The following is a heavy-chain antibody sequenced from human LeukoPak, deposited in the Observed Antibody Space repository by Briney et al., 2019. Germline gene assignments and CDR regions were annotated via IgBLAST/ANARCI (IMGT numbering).Heavy chain of an antibody. D-gene: IGHD6-13*01. V-gene: IGHV1-8*01. J-gene: IGHJ3*02. CDR1: GYTFTSYD. Sequence: GASVKVSCKASGYTFTSYDINWVRQATGQGLEWMGWMNPNSGNTGYAQKFQGRVTMTRNTSISTAYMELSSLRPEDTAVYYCARGNLFYSSSWYEDAFDIWGQGTMVTVSS. CDR2: MNPNSGNT. CDR3: ARGNLFYSSSWYEDAFDI.